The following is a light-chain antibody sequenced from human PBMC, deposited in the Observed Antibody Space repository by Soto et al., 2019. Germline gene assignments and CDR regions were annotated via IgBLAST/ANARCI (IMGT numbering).Light chain of an antibody. CDR3: VAWDDSLNGYVV. Sequence: QSVLTQPPSASGTPGQRVTISCSGSTSNIGSNTVNWYQQIPGTAPKLVIYSNNQRPSGAPDRFSGSKSGTSASLAISGLQSEDEADYYCVAWDDSLNGYVVFGGGTKVTVL. CDR1: TSNIGSNT. J-gene: IGLJ2*01. V-gene: IGLV1-44*01. CDR2: SNN.